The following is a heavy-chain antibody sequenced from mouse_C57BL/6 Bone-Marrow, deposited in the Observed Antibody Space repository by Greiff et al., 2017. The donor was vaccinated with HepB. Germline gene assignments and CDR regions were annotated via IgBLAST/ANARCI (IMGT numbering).Heavy chain of an antibody. CDR2: ISSGGSYT. V-gene: IGHV5-6*02. J-gene: IGHJ3*01. Sequence: DVKLVESGGDLVKPGGSLKLSCAASGFTFSSYGMSWVRQTPDKRLEWVATISSGGSYTYYPDSVKGRFTISRDNAKNTLYLQMSSLKSEDTAMYYCARGFAYCGQGTLVTVSA. CDR1: GFTFSSYG. CDR3: ARGFAY.